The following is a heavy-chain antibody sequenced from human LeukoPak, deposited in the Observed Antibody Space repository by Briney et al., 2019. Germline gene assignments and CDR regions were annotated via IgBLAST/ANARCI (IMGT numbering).Heavy chain of an antibody. J-gene: IGHJ4*02. CDR2: ISGSGGST. Sequence: GGSLRLSCAASGFTFSSYAMSWVRQAPGKGLEWVSAISGSGGSTYYADSVKGRFTISRDNSKYTLYLQMNSLRAEDTAVYYCAKGPYAGVYYFDYWGQGTLVTVSS. D-gene: IGHD2-2*01. CDR3: AKGPYAGVYYFDY. CDR1: GFTFSSYA. V-gene: IGHV3-23*01.